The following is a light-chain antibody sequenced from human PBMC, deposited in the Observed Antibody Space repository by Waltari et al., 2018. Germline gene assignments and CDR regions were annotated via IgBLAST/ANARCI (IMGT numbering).Light chain of an antibody. J-gene: IGLJ3*02. Sequence: QTVVTQEPSLSVSPGGTVTLTCALSSGSLSTTSYTTWYQQTPGQAPRTLVYKANAPSSGVPDHFSGSILGNTAALTITGAQADDESDYYCALYMGSGIWVFGGGTRLTVL. CDR1: SGSLSTTSY. V-gene: IGLV8-61*01. CDR3: ALYMGSGIWV. CDR2: KAN.